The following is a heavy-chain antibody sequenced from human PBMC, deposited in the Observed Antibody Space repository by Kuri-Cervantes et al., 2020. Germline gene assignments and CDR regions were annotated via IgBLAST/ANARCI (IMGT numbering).Heavy chain of an antibody. CDR1: GYTFTSYA. CDR2: INAGNGNT. V-gene: IGHV1-3*01. CDR3: ARLTNWGPYWYFDL. D-gene: IGHD7-27*01. J-gene: IGHJ2*01. Sequence: ASVKVSCKASGYTFTSYAMHWVRQAPGQRLEWMGWINAGNGNTKYSQKFQGRVTITRDTSASTAYMELSSLRSEDTAVYYCARLTNWGPYWYFDLWGHGTLVTVSS.